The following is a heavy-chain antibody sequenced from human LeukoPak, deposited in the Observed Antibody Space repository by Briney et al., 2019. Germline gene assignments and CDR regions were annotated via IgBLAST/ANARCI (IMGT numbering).Heavy chain of an antibody. CDR3: ARDFRGAFDI. CDR2: IKQDGSEK. J-gene: IGHJ3*02. CDR1: GFTFSNYW. Sequence: PGGSLRLSCAASGFTFSNYWMNWVRQAPGKGLEWVANIKQDGSEKYYVDSVKGRFTISRDNAKNSLYLQMNSLRAEDTAVYYCARDFRGAFDIWGQGTMVTVSS. V-gene: IGHV3-7*01.